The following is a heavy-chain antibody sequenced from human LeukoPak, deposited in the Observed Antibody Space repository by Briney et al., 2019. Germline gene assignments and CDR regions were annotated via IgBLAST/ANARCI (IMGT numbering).Heavy chain of an antibody. J-gene: IGHJ4*02. V-gene: IGHV3-53*01. D-gene: IGHD2-2*01. CDR2: IHRDDKT. CDR3: AREVISTPSYFDY. Sequence: GGSLRLSCAASGFTFSSSFIYWVRRAPGKGLEWVSFIHRDDKTYYADSVKGRFTMSRDSSKNTLYLQMNSLGADGTAVYYCAREVISTPSYFDYWGQGILVTVSS. CDR1: GFTFSSSF.